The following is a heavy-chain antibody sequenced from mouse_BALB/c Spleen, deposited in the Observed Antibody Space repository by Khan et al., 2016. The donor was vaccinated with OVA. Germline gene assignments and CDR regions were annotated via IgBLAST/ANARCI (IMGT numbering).Heavy chain of an antibody. CDR2: INPSNGYT. CDR3: VRDGAYHRNDGWFAY. Sequence: QVQLKQSGVELARPGASVKMSCKASGYTFTSYTIHWIKERPGLGLEWIGYINPSNGYTNYNQKFKDKATLTTDKSSTTAYLQLSSLTSDDSAVYNCVRDGAYHRNDGWFAYWGQGTLVTVSA. V-gene: IGHV1-4*01. J-gene: IGHJ3*01. CDR1: GYTFTSYT. D-gene: IGHD2-14*01.